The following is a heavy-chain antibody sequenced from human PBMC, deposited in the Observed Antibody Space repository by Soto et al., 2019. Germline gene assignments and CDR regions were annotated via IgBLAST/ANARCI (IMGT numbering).Heavy chain of an antibody. V-gene: IGHV4-59*01. CDR2: IYYTGST. J-gene: IGHJ5*02. CDR3: ATEELQSYNWFGP. CDR1: GGSIKRYY. Sequence: PSETLSLTCTVSGGSIKRYYWPWIRQAPGKGLEWIGYIYYTGSTNFNPSLKSRVTISVDTSKNQFSLKLNSVTAADTAVYSSATEELQSYNWFGPWGQGTLVTVSS. D-gene: IGHD1-7*01.